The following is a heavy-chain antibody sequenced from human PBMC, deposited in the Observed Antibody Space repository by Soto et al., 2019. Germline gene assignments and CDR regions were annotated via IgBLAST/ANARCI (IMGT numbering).Heavy chain of an antibody. CDR1: GGSISSYY. CDR3: ARDRADYGDYQENYYYSTMDV. D-gene: IGHD4-17*01. Sequence: ETLSLTCAVSGGSISSYYWSWIRQTPGKGLEWIGYIYYSGSTNYNPSLKSRVTISVATSKNQFSLKLSSVTAADTAVYYCARDRADYGDYQENYYYSTMDVWGQGTTVTVSS. V-gene: IGHV4-59*01. CDR2: IYYSGST. J-gene: IGHJ6*02.